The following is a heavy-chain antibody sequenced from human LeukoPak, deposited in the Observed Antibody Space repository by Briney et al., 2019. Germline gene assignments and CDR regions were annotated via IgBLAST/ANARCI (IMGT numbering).Heavy chain of an antibody. CDR2: ISYDGSNK. V-gene: IGHV3-30-3*01. D-gene: IGHD2-15*01. CDR1: GFTVSSNY. Sequence: GGSLRLSCAASGFTVSSNYMSWVRQAPGKGLEWVAVISYDGSNKYYADSVKGRFTISRDNSKNTLYLQMNSLRAEDTAVYYCARAICSGGSCYLYDYWGQGTLVTVSS. CDR3: ARAICSGGSCYLYDY. J-gene: IGHJ4*02.